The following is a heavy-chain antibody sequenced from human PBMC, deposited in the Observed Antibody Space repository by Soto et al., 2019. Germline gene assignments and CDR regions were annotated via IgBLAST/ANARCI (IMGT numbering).Heavy chain of an antibody. CDR2: IYYSGST. CDR3: ASVRYSYGFDY. Sequence: SETLSLTCTVSGGSISSYYWSWIRQPPGKGLEWIGYIYYSGSTNYNPSLKSRVTISVDTSKNQFSLKLSSVTAADTAVYYCASVRYSYGFDYWGQGTLVTVSS. CDR1: GGSISSYY. V-gene: IGHV4-59*01. D-gene: IGHD5-18*01. J-gene: IGHJ4*02.